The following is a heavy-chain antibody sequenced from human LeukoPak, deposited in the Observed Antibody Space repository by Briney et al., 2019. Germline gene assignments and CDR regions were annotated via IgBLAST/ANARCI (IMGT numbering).Heavy chain of an antibody. D-gene: IGHD5-24*01. CDR1: GFNFYSTG. J-gene: IGHJ4*02. CDR2: ISGSGGST. Sequence: PGGSLRLSCAVSGFNFYSTGMSWVRQAPGKGLEWVSAISGSGGSTYYADSVKGRFTISRDNSKNTLYLQMNSLRADDTAVYYCAKSGYNRFDYWGQGTLVTVSS. CDR3: AKSGYNRFDY. V-gene: IGHV3-23*01.